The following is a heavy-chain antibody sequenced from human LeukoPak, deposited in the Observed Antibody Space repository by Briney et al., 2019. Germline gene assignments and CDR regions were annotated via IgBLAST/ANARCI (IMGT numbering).Heavy chain of an antibody. Sequence: GGSLRLSCAASGFTFSSYSMNWVRQAPGKGLERVSYISSSSSTIYYADSVKGRFTISRDNAKNSLYLQMNSLRAEDTAVYYCARDYGYDFWSGYYYYFDYWGQGTLVTVSS. CDR1: GFTFSSYS. J-gene: IGHJ4*02. D-gene: IGHD3-3*01. CDR2: ISSSSSTI. V-gene: IGHV3-48*01. CDR3: ARDYGYDFWSGYYYYFDY.